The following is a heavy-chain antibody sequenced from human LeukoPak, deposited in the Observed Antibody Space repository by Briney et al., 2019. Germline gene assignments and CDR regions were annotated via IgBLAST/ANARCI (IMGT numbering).Heavy chain of an antibody. CDR1: GGSFSNYY. J-gene: IGHJ6*03. Sequence: SETLSLTCAVYGGSFSNYYWSWIRQPPGKGLEWIGEINDSGRTNYNPSLMSRVTVSVDTSKKQFSLRLTSVTATDTAVNYCARRWNYGRNYYIDVWGKGATVSVSS. V-gene: IGHV4-34*01. D-gene: IGHD1-7*01. CDR3: ARRWNYGRNYYIDV. CDR2: INDSGRT.